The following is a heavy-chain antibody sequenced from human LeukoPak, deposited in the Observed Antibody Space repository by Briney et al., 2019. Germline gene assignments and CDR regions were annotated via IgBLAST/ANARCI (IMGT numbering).Heavy chain of an antibody. CDR3: AKDHYWSIDY. Sequence: GGSLRLSCAASGFTFSNYWMAWVRQAPGKGPEWVANINLDGSQKYYVDSVKGRFTISRDIAKNTLYLQMNSLRAEDTGVYYCAKDHYWSIDYWGRGTLVTVSS. J-gene: IGHJ4*02. CDR1: GFTFSNYW. V-gene: IGHV3-7*01. D-gene: IGHD3-3*01. CDR2: INLDGSQK.